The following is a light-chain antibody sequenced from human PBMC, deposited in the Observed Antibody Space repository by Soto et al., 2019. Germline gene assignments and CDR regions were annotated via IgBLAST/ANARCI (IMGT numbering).Light chain of an antibody. CDR1: QSVSSN. J-gene: IGKJ1*01. CDR2: GAS. V-gene: IGKV3-15*01. CDR3: QNGNNWPQT. Sequence: EIVMTQSPATLSVSPGERVTLSCRARQSVSSNLAWYQQKPGQAPRLLIYGASTRATGIPARFSGSGSGTEFTLTISSLQAEDVAVYYCQNGNNWPQTFGQGTNVEIK.